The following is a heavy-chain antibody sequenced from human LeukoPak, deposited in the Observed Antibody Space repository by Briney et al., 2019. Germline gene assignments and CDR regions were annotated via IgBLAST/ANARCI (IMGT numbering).Heavy chain of an antibody. J-gene: IGHJ5*02. D-gene: IGHD3-22*01. CDR3: ARAPEVYDSTSYGGGWLDP. V-gene: IGHV4-30-2*01. CDR2: IYHSGST. CDR1: GGSISSGGYS. Sequence: PSETLSLTCAVTGGSISSGGYSWSWIRQPPGKGLEWIGYIYHSGSTYYNPSLKSRVTISEDTSKNQFSLKLRFVTAADTAVYYCARAPEVYDSTSYGGGWLDPWGQGIRVTVSS.